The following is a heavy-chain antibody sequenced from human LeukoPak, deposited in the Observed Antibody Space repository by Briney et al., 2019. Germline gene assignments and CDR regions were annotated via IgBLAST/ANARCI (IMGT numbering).Heavy chain of an antibody. CDR3: ATYRQVLLPFES. V-gene: IGHV3-23*01. CDR2: ISASGGST. J-gene: IGHJ4*02. CDR1: GFTFSSYA. Sequence: GGSLRLSCEASGFTFSSYAMSWVRQAPGKGLEWVSGISASGGSTYYADSVKGRFTIFRDNSKNTLYLQMNSLRAEDTAIYYCATYRQVLLPFESWGQGTLVTVSS. D-gene: IGHD5-18*01.